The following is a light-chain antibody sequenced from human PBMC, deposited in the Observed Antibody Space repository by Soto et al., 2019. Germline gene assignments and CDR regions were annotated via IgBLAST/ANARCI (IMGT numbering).Light chain of an antibody. V-gene: IGKV1-17*03. CDR2: SAS. CDR1: QGIGNF. CDR3: QHYSSNSGT. J-gene: IGKJ1*01. Sequence: DIQMTHSPSAMSASLGDRVTITCRASQGIGNFLAWFQQKPGEVPKRLIYSASSLQSGVPSRFSGSGSGTEFTLTINYLQPEDFATYYCQHYSSNSGTFGPGTKVDIK.